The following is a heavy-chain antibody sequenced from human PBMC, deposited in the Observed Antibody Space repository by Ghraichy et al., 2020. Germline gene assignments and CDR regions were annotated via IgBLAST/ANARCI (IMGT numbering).Heavy chain of an antibody. J-gene: IGHJ6*02. CDR2: TYYRSKWYN. CDR3: AREGYYDSGGKPPHYYYYGMDV. V-gene: IGHV6-1*01. Sequence: SQTLSLTCAISGDSVSSNSAAWNWIRQSPSRGLEWLGRTYYRSKWYNDYAVSVKSRITINPDTSKNQFSLQLNSVTPEDTAVYYCAREGYYDSGGKPPHYYYYGMDVWGQGTTVTVSS. D-gene: IGHD3-22*01. CDR1: GDSVSSNSAA.